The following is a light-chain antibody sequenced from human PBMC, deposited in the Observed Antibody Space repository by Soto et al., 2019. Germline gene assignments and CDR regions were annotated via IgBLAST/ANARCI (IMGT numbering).Light chain of an antibody. V-gene: IGKV3-20*01. CDR2: GAS. J-gene: IGKJ5*01. CDR1: QSVSSSY. CDR3: QQYGSSQPT. Sequence: ETVLTQYPCPLSLTPGERAPLSCRASQSVSSSYLAWYQQKPGQAPRLLIYGASSRPTGIPDRFSGSGSGTDFTLTISRLEPEDFAVYYCQQYGSSQPTSAQRARLAI.